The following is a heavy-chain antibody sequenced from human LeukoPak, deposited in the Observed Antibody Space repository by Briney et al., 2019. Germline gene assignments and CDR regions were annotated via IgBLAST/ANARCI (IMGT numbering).Heavy chain of an antibody. CDR1: GYTFTSYD. V-gene: IGHV1-8*01. D-gene: IGHD2-2*01. CDR2: MNPNSGNT. J-gene: IGHJ5*02. Sequence: ASVKVSCKASGYTFTSYDINWVRQATGQGFEWMGWMNPNSGNTGYAQKFQGRVTMTRNTSISTAYMELRSLRSEDTAVYYCARTLTKLLGYCTITSCRNWFDPWGQGTLVTVSS. CDR3: ARTLTKLLGYCTITSCRNWFDP.